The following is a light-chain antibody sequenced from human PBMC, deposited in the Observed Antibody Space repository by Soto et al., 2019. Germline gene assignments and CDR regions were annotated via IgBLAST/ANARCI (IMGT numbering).Light chain of an antibody. V-gene: IGKV1-5*03. CDR3: QQYKTT. Sequence: VLLTQSPSTLSASIGDRVTITCRASQTINNWLAWYQQKPGKAPKLLIHKTSTLESGVPSRFSGNGSGTEFTLTISSLQPDDVATYYCQQYKTTFGPGTKVDIK. J-gene: IGKJ3*01. CDR1: QTINNW. CDR2: KTS.